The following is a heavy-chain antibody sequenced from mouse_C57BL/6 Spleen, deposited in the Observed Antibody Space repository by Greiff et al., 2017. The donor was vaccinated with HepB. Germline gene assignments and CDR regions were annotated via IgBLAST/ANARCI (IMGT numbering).Heavy chain of an antibody. J-gene: IGHJ1*03. V-gene: IGHV1-50*01. D-gene: IGHD2-3*01. CDR1: GYTFTSYW. CDR3: ARGEGGYFHLDV. Sequence: QVQLQQPGAELVKPGASVKLSCKASGYTFTSYWMQWVKQRPGQGLEWIGEIDPSDSYTNYNQKFKGKATLTVDTSSSTAYMQLSSLTSEDSAVYYCARGEGGYFHLDVWGTGTTVTVSS. CDR2: IDPSDSYT.